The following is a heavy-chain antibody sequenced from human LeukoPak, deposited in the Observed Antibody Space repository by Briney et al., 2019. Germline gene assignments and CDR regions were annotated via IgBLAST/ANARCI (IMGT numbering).Heavy chain of an antibody. D-gene: IGHD2-15*01. CDR1: GFTFSSYA. J-gene: IGHJ4*02. CDR3: AKDLGEGIVVVAATLDY. Sequence: PGGSLRLSCAASGFTFSSYAMSWVRQAPGKGLEWVSAISGSGGSTYYADSVKGRFTISRDNSKNTLYLQMNSLRAEDTAVYFCAKDLGEGIVVVAATLDYWGQGTLVTVSS. V-gene: IGHV3-23*01. CDR2: ISGSGGST.